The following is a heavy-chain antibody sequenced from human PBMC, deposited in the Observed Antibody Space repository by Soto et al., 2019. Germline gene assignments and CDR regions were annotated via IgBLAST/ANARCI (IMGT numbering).Heavy chain of an antibody. D-gene: IGHD2-15*01. CDR1: GGSISSYY. V-gene: IGHV4-59*12. CDR2: IYYSGST. CDR3: AREGSCSGGSCYSWWFDP. J-gene: IGHJ5*02. Sequence: SETLSLTCTVSGGSISSYYWSWIRQPPGKGLEWIGYIYYSGSTNYNPSLKSRVTISVDKSKNQFSLKLSSVTAADTAVYYCAREGSCSGGSCYSWWFDPWGQGTLVTVSS.